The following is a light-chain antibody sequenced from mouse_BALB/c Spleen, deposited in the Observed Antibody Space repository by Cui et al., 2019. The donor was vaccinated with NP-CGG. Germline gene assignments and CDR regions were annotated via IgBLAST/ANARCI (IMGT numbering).Light chain of an antibody. V-gene: IGLV1*01. CDR1: TGAVTTSNY. Sequence: HAVVVQESSATTSPGETVTLTCRSSTGAVTTSNYANWVQEKPDHLFTGLIGGTNNRAPGVPARFSGSLIGDKAALTITGAQTEDEAIYFCALWYSNHWVFGGGTKLNVL. J-gene: IGLJ1*01. CDR3: ALWYSNHWV. CDR2: GTN.